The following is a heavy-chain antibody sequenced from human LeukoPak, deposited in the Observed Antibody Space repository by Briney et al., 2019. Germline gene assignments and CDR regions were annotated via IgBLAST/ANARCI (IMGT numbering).Heavy chain of an antibody. CDR3: ARDRYFRGDFNY. CDR1: GGSISSYY. Sequence: SETLSLTCTVSGGSISSYYWSWIRQPPGKGLEWIGYIYYSGSTDYNPSLKSRVTISVDTSKNQFSLKLNSVTAADTAVYYCARDRYFRGDFNYWGQGTLVTVSS. CDR2: IYYSGST. D-gene: IGHD3-16*01. J-gene: IGHJ4*02. V-gene: IGHV4-59*01.